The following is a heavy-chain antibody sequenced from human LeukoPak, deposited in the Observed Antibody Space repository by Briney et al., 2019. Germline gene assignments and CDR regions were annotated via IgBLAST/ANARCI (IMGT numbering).Heavy chain of an antibody. Sequence: GGSLRLSCAASGFTFSSYWMSWVRQAPGKGLEWVANIKQDGSEKYYVDSVKGRFTISRDNAKNSLYLQVNSLRAEDTAVYYCARDRGVYYFDYWGQGTLVTVSS. V-gene: IGHV3-7*01. CDR2: IKQDGSEK. CDR1: GFTFSSYW. CDR3: ARDRGVYYFDY. D-gene: IGHD1-26*01. J-gene: IGHJ4*02.